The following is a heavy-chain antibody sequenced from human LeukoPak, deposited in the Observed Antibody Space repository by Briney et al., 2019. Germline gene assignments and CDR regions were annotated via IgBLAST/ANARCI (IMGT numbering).Heavy chain of an antibody. CDR2: IYYRGST. CDR1: GGSISSYY. D-gene: IGHD3-10*01. Sequence: TSETLSLTCTVSGGSISSYYWSWIRQPPGKGLEWIGYIYYRGSTNYNPSLKSRVTISVDTSKNQFSLKLSSVTAADTAVYYCARGGSTPFDYWGQGTLVTVSS. J-gene: IGHJ4*02. CDR3: ARGGSTPFDY. V-gene: IGHV4-59*01.